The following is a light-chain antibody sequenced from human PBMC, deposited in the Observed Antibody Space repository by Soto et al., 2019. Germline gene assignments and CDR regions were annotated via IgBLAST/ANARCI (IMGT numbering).Light chain of an antibody. J-gene: IGLJ1*01. V-gene: IGLV2-23*01. CDR2: EGS. CDR3: CSYAGSSTSPSV. Sequence: QSALTQPASVSGSPGQSITISCTGTSSDVGSYNLVSWYQQHPGKAPNLMIYEGSKRPSGVSNRFSGSKSGHKASLTISGLQAEDEADYYSCSYAGSSTSPSVFGTGPKVTVL. CDR1: SSDVGSYNL.